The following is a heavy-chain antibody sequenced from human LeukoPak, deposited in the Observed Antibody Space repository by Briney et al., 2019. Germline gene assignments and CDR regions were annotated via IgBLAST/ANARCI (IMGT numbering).Heavy chain of an antibody. J-gene: IGHJ4*02. CDR1: GFTFSSHC. V-gene: IGHV3-7*01. D-gene: IGHD3-10*01. CDR2: IKQDGGEK. CDR3: ARRLIRGVIIRDFDS. Sequence: PGGSLRLSCTASGFTFSSHCMSWVRQAPGKGLERVANIKQDGGEKHYVDSVKGRFTISRDNAKNSLYLQMNSLRAEDTAVYYCARRLIRGVIIRDFDSWGQGTQVTVSS.